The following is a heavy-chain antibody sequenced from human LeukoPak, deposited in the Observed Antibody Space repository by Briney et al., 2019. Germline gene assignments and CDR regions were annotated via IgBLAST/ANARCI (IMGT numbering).Heavy chain of an antibody. J-gene: IGHJ4*02. Sequence: GGSLRLSCAASEFSVGSNYMTWVRQAPGKGLEWVSLIYSGGSTYYADSVKGRFTISRDNSKNTLYLQMNSLRAEDTAVYYCARDSREGALSGWYPDYWGQGTLVTVSS. CDR2: IYSGGST. CDR3: ARDSREGALSGWYPDY. CDR1: EFSVGSNY. D-gene: IGHD6-19*01. V-gene: IGHV3-66*01.